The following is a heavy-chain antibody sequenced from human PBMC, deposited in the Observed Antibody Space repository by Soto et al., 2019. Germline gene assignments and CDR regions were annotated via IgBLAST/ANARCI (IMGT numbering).Heavy chain of an antibody. CDR1: GFTFSNAW. CDR3: TTDQAGGYFYYFGVVV. CDR2: IRSKGGGETT. V-gene: IGHV3-15*01. D-gene: IGHD2-15*01. Sequence: GSLRLSCAASGFTFSNAWMSWVRQAPGRGLGWVGRIRSKGGGETTDYAAPVRGRFTISRDDSKNTFFLQMNSLKAEDTAVYYSTTDQAGGYFYYFGVVVWGQGTTVTVSS. J-gene: IGHJ6*02.